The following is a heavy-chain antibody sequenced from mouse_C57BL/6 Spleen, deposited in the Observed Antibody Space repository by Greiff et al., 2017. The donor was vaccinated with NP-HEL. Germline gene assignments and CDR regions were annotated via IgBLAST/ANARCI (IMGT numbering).Heavy chain of an antibody. Sequence: QVQLQQPGAELVKPGASVKMSCKASGYTFTSYWITWVTQRPGQGLEWIGDIYPGSGSTNYNEKFKSKATLTVDTSSSTAYMQLSSLTSEDSAVYYCARSAYYSNYFDYWGQGTTLTVSS. CDR2: IYPGSGST. CDR1: GYTFTSYW. V-gene: IGHV1-55*01. D-gene: IGHD2-5*01. J-gene: IGHJ2*01. CDR3: ARSAYYSNYFDY.